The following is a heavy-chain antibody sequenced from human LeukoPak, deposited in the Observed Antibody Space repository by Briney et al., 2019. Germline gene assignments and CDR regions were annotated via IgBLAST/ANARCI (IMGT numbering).Heavy chain of an antibody. V-gene: IGHV4-4*02. J-gene: IGHJ2*01. Sequence: PSETLPLTRAVSGGSISSSNWRSWVRQSPGKGLEWIGELYHSGSTNYNPSLKSRVTISVDKSKNQFSLKLSSVTAADTAVYYCARTGTEPQWYFDLWGRGTLDSVSS. D-gene: IGHD1-14*01. CDR3: ARTGTEPQWYFDL. CDR2: LYHSGST. CDR1: GGSISSSNW.